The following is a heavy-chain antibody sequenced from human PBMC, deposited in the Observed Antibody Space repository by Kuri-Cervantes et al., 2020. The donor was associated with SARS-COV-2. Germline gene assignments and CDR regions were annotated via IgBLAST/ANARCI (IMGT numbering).Heavy chain of an antibody. V-gene: IGHV3-23*01. CDR2: ISGSGGST. CDR3: AKIGTQYCSAGSCYVDY. Sequence: GGSLRLSCTASTLTFSSYAMSWVRQAPGKGLEWVSAISGSGGSTYYADSVKGRFTISRDNSKNTLYLQMNSLRAEDTAVYYCAKIGTQYCSAGSCYVDYWGQGTLVTVSS. J-gene: IGHJ4*02. CDR1: TLTFSSYA. D-gene: IGHD2-15*01.